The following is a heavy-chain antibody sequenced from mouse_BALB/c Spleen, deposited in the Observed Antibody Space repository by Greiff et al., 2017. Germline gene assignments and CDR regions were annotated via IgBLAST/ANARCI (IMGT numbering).Heavy chain of an antibody. CDR3: ARRGLNWYYFDY. D-gene: IGHD4-1*01. CDR1: GYSITSGYY. CDR2: ISYDGSN. J-gene: IGHJ2*01. Sequence: EVKLQESGPGLVKPSQSLSLTCSVTGYSITSGYYWNWIRQFPGNKLEWMGYISYDGSNNYNPSLKNRISITRDTSKNQFFLKLNSVTTEDTATYYCARRGLNWYYFDYWGQGTTLTVSS. V-gene: IGHV3-6*02.